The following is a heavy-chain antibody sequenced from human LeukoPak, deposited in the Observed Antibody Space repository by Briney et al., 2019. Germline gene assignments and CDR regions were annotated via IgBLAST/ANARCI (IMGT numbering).Heavy chain of an antibody. V-gene: IGHV4-59*01. D-gene: IGHD5-24*01. J-gene: IGHJ4*02. CDR3: ARDDGH. CDR2: IYYSGST. Sequence: SETLSLTCTVSGGSISSYYWSWIRQPPGKGLEWIGYIYYSGSTNYNPSLKSRVIISVDTSKNQFSLKLSSVTAADTAVYYCARDDGHWGQGTLVTVSS. CDR1: GGSISSYY.